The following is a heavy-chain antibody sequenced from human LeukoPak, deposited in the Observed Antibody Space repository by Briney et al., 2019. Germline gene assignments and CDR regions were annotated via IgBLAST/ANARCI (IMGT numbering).Heavy chain of an antibody. CDR2: IIIITSYI. J-gene: IGHJ6*04. Sequence: GGSLRLSCAASGFTFSSYSMNWFRQAPGKGREWVSSIIIITSYIDYAYSVKGRFTISRDNAKNSLSLQMHSLRAEDPAVYYCARPSRLTGMDVWGKGTTVSVSS. D-gene: IGHD2-2*01. CDR3: ARPSRLTGMDV. V-gene: IGHV3-21*01. CDR1: GFTFSSYS.